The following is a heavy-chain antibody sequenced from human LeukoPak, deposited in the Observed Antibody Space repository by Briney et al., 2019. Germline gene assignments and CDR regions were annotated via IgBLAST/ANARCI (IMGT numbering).Heavy chain of an antibody. CDR1: GGSISSGGYY. J-gene: IGHJ4*02. CDR2: IYYSGST. D-gene: IGHD6-19*01. V-gene: IGHV4-31*03. Sequence: SETLSLTCTVSGGSISSGGYYWSWIRQHPGKGLEWIGYIYYSGSTYYNPSLKSRVTISVDTSKNQFSLKLSSVTAADTAVYYCARADQWLEYYFDYWGQGTLVTVSS. CDR3: ARADQWLEYYFDY.